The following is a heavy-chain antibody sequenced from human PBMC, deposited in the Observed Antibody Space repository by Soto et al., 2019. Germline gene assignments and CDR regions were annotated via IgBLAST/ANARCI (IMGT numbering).Heavy chain of an antibody. D-gene: IGHD2-15*01. CDR3: ASGYCSGGSCYRYYYGMDV. Sequence: SETPSLTCTVSGGSIGSSSYYWGWIRHPPGKGLEWIGSIYYSGSTYYNPSLKSRVTISVDTSKNQFSLKLSSVTAADTAVYYCASGYCSGGSCYRYYYGMDVWGQGTTVT. CDR1: GGSIGSSSYY. V-gene: IGHV4-39*01. J-gene: IGHJ6*02. CDR2: IYYSGST.